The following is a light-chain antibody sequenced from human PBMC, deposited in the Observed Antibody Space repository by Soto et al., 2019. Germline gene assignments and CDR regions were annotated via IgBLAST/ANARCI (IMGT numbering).Light chain of an antibody. CDR2: TAS. V-gene: IGKV1-39*01. Sequence: DIQLTQSPSSLSASVGDRVTITCRASQSISRHLNWFQQRPGKAPRLLIYTASSLQGGVSSTFSGGGSGTYFTLTISSLQPDDFATYYCQQSYSSPLTFRGGTKVEIK. CDR3: QQSYSSPLT. CDR1: QSISRH. J-gene: IGKJ4*01.